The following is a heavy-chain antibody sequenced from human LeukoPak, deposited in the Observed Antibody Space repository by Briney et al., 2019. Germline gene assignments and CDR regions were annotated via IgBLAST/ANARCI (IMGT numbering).Heavy chain of an antibody. V-gene: IGHV3-21*04. J-gene: IGHJ4*02. CDR2: ISSSSSYI. D-gene: IGHD1-7*01. CDR1: GFTFSSYS. Sequence: GGSLRLSCAASGFTFSSYSRNWVRQAPGKGLEWVSSISSSSSYIYYADSLKGRFTISRDTSKKTLYLQMNSLRAEDTAVYYCAKSWGLSNYDFDYWGQGPLATVS. CDR3: AKSWGLSNYDFDY.